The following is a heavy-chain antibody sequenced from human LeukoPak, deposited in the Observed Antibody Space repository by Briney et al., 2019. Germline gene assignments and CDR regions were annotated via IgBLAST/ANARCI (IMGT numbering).Heavy chain of an antibody. Sequence: SETLSLTCAVYGGSFSGYHWSWIRQPPGKGLEWIGEINHSGSTNYNPSLKSRVTISVDTSQNQFSLKLSSVTAADTAVYYCARAYFIYSSSWYPAFDYWGQGTLVTVSS. V-gene: IGHV4-34*01. CDR1: GGSFSGYH. D-gene: IGHD6-13*01. J-gene: IGHJ4*02. CDR3: ARAYFIYSSSWYPAFDY. CDR2: INHSGST.